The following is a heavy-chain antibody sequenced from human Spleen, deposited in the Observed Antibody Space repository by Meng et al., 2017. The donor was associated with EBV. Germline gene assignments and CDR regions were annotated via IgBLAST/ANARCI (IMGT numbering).Heavy chain of an antibody. CDR2: IVPIVGKS. CDR1: GVNFRHIS. J-gene: IGHJ6*02. Sequence: GELVRSGAGLKKPGPSVKFSCTASGVNFRHISIGWVRQAPGQGLEWMGAIVPIVGKSHYAERFQDRVSITADEFTSTAYLELSSLRSEDTAVYYCARSLDSSGYQYFYYAMDVWGQGTTVTVSS. V-gene: IGHV1-69*01. D-gene: IGHD3-22*01. CDR3: ARSLDSSGYQYFYYAMDV.